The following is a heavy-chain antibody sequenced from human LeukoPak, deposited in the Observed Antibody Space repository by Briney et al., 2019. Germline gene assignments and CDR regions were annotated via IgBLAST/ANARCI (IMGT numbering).Heavy chain of an antibody. CDR2: IYYSTNT. V-gene: IGHV4-39*01. D-gene: IGHD6-19*01. J-gene: IGHJ4*02. CDR1: GESIKSTSNY. CDR3: VRRVAGTFHFGK. Sequence: SETLSLTCSVSGESIKSTSNYWAWVRQPPGKGLEWIGHIYYSTNTYYNSSLKSRVTISDDTPKNQVSLSLRSVTAADTALYFCVRRVAGTFHFGKWGEGSLVSVSS.